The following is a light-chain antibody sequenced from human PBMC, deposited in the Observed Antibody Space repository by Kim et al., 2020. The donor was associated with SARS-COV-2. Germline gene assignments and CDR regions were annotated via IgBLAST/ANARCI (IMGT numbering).Light chain of an antibody. CDR1: RAIYNH. Sequence: GGRVIITCRARRAIYNHLAWCQQKPGKVPKLLIYAASSLQSGAPSRFSGSGYGTDFTLTISSLQPEDFATYYCQHLNSYPITFGGGTKVDIK. CDR3: QHLNSYPIT. CDR2: AAS. V-gene: IGKV1-9*01. J-gene: IGKJ4*01.